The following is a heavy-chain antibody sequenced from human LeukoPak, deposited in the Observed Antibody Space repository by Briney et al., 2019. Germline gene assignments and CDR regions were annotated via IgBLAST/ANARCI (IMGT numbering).Heavy chain of an antibody. CDR2: IYNSGST. CDR3: ARGRGYNYDYGAFDI. V-gene: IGHV4-39*07. D-gene: IGHD3-16*01. CDR1: GDSISRSRHF. Sequence: SETLSLTCNVSGDSISRSRHFWAWIRQSPGRGLEWIGYIYNSGSTYYNPSLKSRVTISVDTSKNQFSLRLSSVTAADSAVYYCARGRGYNYDYGAFDIWGQGTMVTVSS. J-gene: IGHJ3*02.